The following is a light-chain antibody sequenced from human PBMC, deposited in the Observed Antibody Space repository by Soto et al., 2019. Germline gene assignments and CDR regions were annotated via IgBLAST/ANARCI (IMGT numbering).Light chain of an antibody. J-gene: IGLJ7*01. CDR3: QTWGTGTFAV. CDR1: SGHSSYA. CDR2: LNSDGSH. Sequence: QPVLTQSPSASASLGASVKLTCTLSSGHSSYAIAWHQQQPEKGPRYLMKLNSDGSHSKGDGIPDRFSGSSSGAERYLTISSLQSEDEAGYYCQTWGTGTFAVFGGGTQLTVL. V-gene: IGLV4-69*01.